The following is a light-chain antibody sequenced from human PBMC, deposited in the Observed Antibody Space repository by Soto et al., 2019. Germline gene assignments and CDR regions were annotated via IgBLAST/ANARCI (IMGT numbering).Light chain of an antibody. J-gene: IGLJ1*01. Sequence: QSALTQPASVSGSPGQSITISCTGTRSDIGGYDYVSWYQHHPGKAPKLILYEVTNRPSGVSDRFSGSRSGNTAYLTISGLQAEDGADYYCHSYTSSSTYVFGTGTKLTVL. V-gene: IGLV2-14*01. CDR1: RSDIGGYDY. CDR2: EVT. CDR3: HSYTSSSTYV.